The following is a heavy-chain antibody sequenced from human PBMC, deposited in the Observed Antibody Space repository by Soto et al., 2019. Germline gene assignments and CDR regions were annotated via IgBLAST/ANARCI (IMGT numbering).Heavy chain of an antibody. CDR2: IRSKTDGGTA. CDR1: GFTFSNAW. Sequence: EVQLVESGGGLVKPGGSLRLSCAVSGFTFSNAWMTWVRQAPGKGLELVGRIRSKTDGGTADFAAPVKGRFTISRDDSKHTLYLDMNSLKIEDTAVYHCTPLGYCSATSCYSVLDSWGQGTLFTVSS. J-gene: IGHJ4*02. CDR3: TPLGYCSATSCYSVLDS. D-gene: IGHD2-2*01. V-gene: IGHV3-15*01.